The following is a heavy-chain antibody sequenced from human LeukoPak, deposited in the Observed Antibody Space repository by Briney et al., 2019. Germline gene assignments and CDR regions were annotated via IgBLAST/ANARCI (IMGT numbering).Heavy chain of an antibody. CDR1: GFTFSSYG. J-gene: IGHJ4*02. V-gene: IGHV3-23*01. D-gene: IGHD3-10*01. CDR3: AKSRLGPYGSGSCDY. Sequence: GGSPRLSCAASGFTFSSYGMSWVRQAPGKGLEWVSAISGSGGSTYYADSVKGRFTISRDNSKNTLYLQMNSLRAEDTAVYYCAKSRLGPYGSGSCDYWGQGTLVTVSS. CDR2: ISGSGGST.